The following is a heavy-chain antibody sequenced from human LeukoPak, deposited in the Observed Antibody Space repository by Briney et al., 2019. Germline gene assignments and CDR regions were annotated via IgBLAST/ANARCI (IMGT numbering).Heavy chain of an antibody. CDR3: ARLRVSGSYLYYFDY. CDR1: GGSFSGYY. CDR2: ILTSGTT. Sequence: SQTPSLTCAVDGGSFSGYYWSWIRQPPGKGREWIGYILTSGTTNYNPSIKSRLTISVDTSKNRFTLKLSSVTAADTAVYYCARLRVSGSYLYYFDYWGQRTLVTVSS. J-gene: IGHJ4*02. D-gene: IGHD3-10*01. V-gene: IGHV4-4*09.